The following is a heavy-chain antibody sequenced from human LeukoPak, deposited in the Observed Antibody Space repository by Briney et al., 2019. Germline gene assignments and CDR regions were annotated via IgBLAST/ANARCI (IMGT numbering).Heavy chain of an antibody. CDR2: ISGNGGST. Sequence: GGSLRLSCAASGFTFSSYAMSWVRQAPGKGQEWVSAISGNGGSTYYADSVRGQFTVSRDNSKNTLYLQMNSLRADDTAIYYCAKGSGAYYSDSSGYPNPFDYWGQGTLVTVSS. CDR1: GFTFSSYA. J-gene: IGHJ4*02. V-gene: IGHV3-23*01. D-gene: IGHD3-22*01. CDR3: AKGSGAYYSDSSGYPNPFDY.